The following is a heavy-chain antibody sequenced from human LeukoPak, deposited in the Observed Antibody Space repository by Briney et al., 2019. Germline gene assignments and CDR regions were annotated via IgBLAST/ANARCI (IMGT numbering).Heavy chain of an antibody. CDR1: GFTFSSYW. Sequence: GGSLRLSCAASGFTFSSYWMHWVRHAPGKGLVWVSRINTDGSSTTYADSVKGRFTISRDNAKNTLYLQMNSLRAEDTAVYYCARNLDTDMFDYWGQGTLVTVSS. V-gene: IGHV3-74*01. CDR2: INTDGSST. J-gene: IGHJ4*02. D-gene: IGHD5-18*01. CDR3: ARNLDTDMFDY.